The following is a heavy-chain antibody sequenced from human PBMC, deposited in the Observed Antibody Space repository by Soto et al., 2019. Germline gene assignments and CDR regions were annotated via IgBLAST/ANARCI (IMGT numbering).Heavy chain of an antibody. CDR3: ARGAMTTTGWLDP. D-gene: IGHD4-17*01. J-gene: IGHJ5*02. Sequence: PSETLSLTCTVSGGSISSGGYYWGWIRQHPGKGLEWIGYIYYSGSTYYNPSLKSRVTISVDTSKNQFSLKLSSVTAADTAVYYCARGAMTTTGWLDPWGQGTLVTVSS. CDR2: IYYSGST. CDR1: GGSISSGGYY. V-gene: IGHV4-31*03.